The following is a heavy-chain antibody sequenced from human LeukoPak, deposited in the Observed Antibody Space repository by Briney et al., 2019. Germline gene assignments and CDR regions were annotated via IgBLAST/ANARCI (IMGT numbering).Heavy chain of an antibody. CDR2: IYYSGST. CDR1: GGSISSYY. D-gene: IGHD1-26*01. J-gene: IGHJ4*02. V-gene: IGHV4-59*01. CDR3: ARGLVGATAFDY. Sequence: SETLSLTCTVSGGSISSYYWGWIRQPPGKGLEWIGYIYYSGSTNYNPSLKSRVTISVDTSKNQFSLKLSSVTAADTAVYYCARGLVGATAFDYWGQGTLVTVSS.